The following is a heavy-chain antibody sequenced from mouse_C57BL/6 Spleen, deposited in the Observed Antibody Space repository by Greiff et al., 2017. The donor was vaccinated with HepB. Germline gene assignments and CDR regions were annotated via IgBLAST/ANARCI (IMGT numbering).Heavy chain of an antibody. J-gene: IGHJ4*01. CDR2: ISSGSSSI. Sequence: EVQLVESGGGLVKPGGSLKLSCAASGFTFSDYGMHWVRQAPEKGLEWVAYISSGSSSIYYADTVKGRFTISRDNAKNTLFLQMTSLRSEDTAMYYCARNYVDAMDYWGQGTSVTVSS. CDR3: ARNYVDAMDY. V-gene: IGHV5-17*01. CDR1: GFTFSDYG. D-gene: IGHD1-1*02.